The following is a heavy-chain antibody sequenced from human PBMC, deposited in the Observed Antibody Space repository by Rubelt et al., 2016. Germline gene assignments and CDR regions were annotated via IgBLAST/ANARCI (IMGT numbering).Heavy chain of an antibody. Sequence: MFWVRQAPGKGLEWVSYISSSSSTIYYADSVKGRSTISRDNAKNSLSLQMNSLRVEDTAVYYCARGGDMVFTLWGQGTPVTVSS. CDR2: ISSSSSTI. V-gene: IGHV3-48*01. D-gene: IGHD5/OR15-5a*01. CDR3: ARGGDMVFTL. J-gene: IGHJ4*02.